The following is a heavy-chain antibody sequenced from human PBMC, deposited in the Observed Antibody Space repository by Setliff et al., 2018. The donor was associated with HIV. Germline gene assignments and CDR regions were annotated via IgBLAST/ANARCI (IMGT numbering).Heavy chain of an antibody. J-gene: IGHJ4*02. Sequence: PGGSLRLSCAASGFTFSSYSMNWVRQAPGKGLEWVSYISSSSSTIYYADFVKGRFTISRDNAKNSLYLQMNSLRVEDTAIYYCAKAPGWLFLSHYWGQGTLVTVSS. V-gene: IGHV3-48*04. CDR3: AKAPGWLFLSHY. CDR2: ISSSSSTI. D-gene: IGHD3-22*01. CDR1: GFTFSSYS.